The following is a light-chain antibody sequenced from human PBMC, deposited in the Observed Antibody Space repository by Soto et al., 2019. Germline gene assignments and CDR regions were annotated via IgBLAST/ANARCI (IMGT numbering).Light chain of an antibody. J-gene: IGLJ1*01. Sequence: QSVLTQPASLSGSPGQSIIISCSGIGDETNDYDLVSWYQQLPGKAPRLLIFNVNNRPSGIADRFSGSKSGNTASLTISGLQAEDEADYYCSSYTGGNPSYVFGTGTKVTVL. CDR1: GDETNDYDL. V-gene: IGLV2-14*03. CDR3: SSYTGGNPSYV. CDR2: NVN.